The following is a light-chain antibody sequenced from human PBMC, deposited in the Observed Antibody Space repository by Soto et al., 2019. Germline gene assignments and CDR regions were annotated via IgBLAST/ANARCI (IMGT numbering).Light chain of an antibody. CDR1: SRDVGAYNY. CDR2: DVS. J-gene: IGLJ3*02. CDR3: CSYAGSYTWV. Sequence: QSALTQPRSVSGSPGQSVTVSCTGTSRDVGAYNYVSWFQQHPGKAPKLMIYDVSKRPSGVPDRFSGSISGNTASLTISGLQAEDEADYYCCSYAGSYTWVFGGGTKLNVL. V-gene: IGLV2-11*01.